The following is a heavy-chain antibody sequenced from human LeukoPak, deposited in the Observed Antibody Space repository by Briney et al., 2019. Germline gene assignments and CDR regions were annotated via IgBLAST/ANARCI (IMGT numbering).Heavy chain of an antibody. D-gene: IGHD6-19*01. CDR2: MHHSGST. CDR3: ARHAAVEGSSGWSPLWWFDP. J-gene: IGHJ5*02. CDR1: GGSISSYY. Sequence: NSSETLSLTCTVSGGSISSYYWSWIRQPPGKGLEWIGYMHHSGSTKHNPYLKSRVTISVDTSKSQFSLKLSSVTAADTAVYYCARHAAVEGSSGWSPLWWFDPWGQGTLVTVSS. V-gene: IGHV4-59*08.